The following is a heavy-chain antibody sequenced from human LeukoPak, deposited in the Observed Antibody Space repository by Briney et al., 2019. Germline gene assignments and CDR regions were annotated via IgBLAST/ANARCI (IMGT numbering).Heavy chain of an antibody. CDR3: GRISGGSGVDAFDI. J-gene: IGHJ3*02. Sequence: SVKVSCKSSGGSFSSYTISWVRQAPGQGLEWMGGIIPIFGTANYAQKFQGRVTIIMDESTRTVFMELSSLRSEDTAVYYCGRISGGSGVDAFDIWGQGTMVTVSS. V-gene: IGHV1-69*05. CDR2: IIPIFGTA. D-gene: IGHD3-10*01. CDR1: GGSFSSYT.